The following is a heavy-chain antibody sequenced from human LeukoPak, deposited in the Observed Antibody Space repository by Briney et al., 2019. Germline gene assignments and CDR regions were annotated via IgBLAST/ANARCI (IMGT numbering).Heavy chain of an antibody. CDR3: AREGVQGGKYDAFDI. Sequence: PSETLSLTCAVYGGSFSGYYWSWIRQPPGKGLEWIGEINRSGSTTYNASFKSRVTTSADKTKNQVSLKLSSVTAADTAVYCCAREGVQGGKYDAFDIWGQGTMVTVSS. J-gene: IGHJ3*02. D-gene: IGHD1-26*01. CDR2: INRSGST. CDR1: GGSFSGYY. V-gene: IGHV4-34*01.